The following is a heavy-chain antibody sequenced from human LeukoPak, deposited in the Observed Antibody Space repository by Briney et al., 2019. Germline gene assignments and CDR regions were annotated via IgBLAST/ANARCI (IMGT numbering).Heavy chain of an antibody. CDR2: ISYDGSNK. Sequence: GGSLRLSCAASGFTFSSYAMHWVRQAPGKGLQWVAVISYDGSNKYYADSVKGRFTISRDNSKDTLYLQMNSLRAEDTAVYYCARDPTVTTEQPYYFDYWGQGTLVTVSS. CDR3: ARDPTVTTEQPYYFDY. D-gene: IGHD4-17*01. V-gene: IGHV3-30-3*01. CDR1: GFTFSSYA. J-gene: IGHJ4*02.